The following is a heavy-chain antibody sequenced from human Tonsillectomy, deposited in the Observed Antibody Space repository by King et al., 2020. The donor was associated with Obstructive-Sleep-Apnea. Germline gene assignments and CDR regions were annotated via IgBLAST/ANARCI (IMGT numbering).Heavy chain of an antibody. Sequence: VQLVESGGGLVQPGGSLRLSCAASGFTFSSYAMNWVRQAPGKGLEWVSGISGSGGSTYYADSVKGRFTISRYNSKNTLYLQMNRLRAEDTAVLYCAKGDGSGNYYTGHFDYWGQGTLVTVSS. J-gene: IGHJ4*02. CDR2: ISGSGGST. CDR3: AKGDGSGNYYTGHFDY. D-gene: IGHD3-10*01. V-gene: IGHV3-23*04. CDR1: GFTFSSYA.